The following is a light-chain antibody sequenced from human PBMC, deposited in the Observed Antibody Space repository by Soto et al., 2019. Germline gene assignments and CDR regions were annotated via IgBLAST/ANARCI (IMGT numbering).Light chain of an antibody. CDR3: QPYHHWPLT. Sequence: MLMTLSPATLSVTPVEVATLSFRASQSVRSNLAWHQQKPGQRTWFLIFGATTRATCMRARFSGSGSGTEFTLTIISMQPEDFAIYNCQPYHHWPLTFGGGNKFDIK. V-gene: IGKV3-15*01. CDR1: QSVRSN. J-gene: IGKJ4*01. CDR2: GAT.